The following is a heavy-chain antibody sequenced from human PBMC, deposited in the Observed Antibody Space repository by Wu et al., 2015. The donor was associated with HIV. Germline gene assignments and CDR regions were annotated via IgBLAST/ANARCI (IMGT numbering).Heavy chain of an antibody. D-gene: IGHD3-22*01. CDR1: GGTFNSYA. Sequence: QVQLVQSGAEVKKPGSSVKVSCKASGGTFNSYAISWVRQAPGQGLEWMGGIIPIFGTANYAQKFQGRVTITADESTSTAYMELSSLRSEDTAVYYCARGVGWGYDSSGYYDAFDIWGQGTMVTVSS. CDR2: IIPIFGTA. V-gene: IGHV1-69*12. J-gene: IGHJ3*02. CDR3: ARGVGWGYDSSGYYDAFDI.